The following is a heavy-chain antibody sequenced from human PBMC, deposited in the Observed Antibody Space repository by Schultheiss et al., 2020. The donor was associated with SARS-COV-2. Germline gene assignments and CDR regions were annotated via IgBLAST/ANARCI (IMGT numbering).Heavy chain of an antibody. CDR2: IYYSGST. CDR3: ARKAVALDY. CDR1: GGSFSGYY. J-gene: IGHJ4*02. D-gene: IGHD6-19*01. V-gene: IGHV4-59*01. Sequence: SETLSLTCAVYGGSFSGYYWSWIRQPPGKGLEWIGYIYYSGSTNYNPSLKSRVTISVDTSKNQFSLKLSSVTAADTAVYYCARKAVALDYWGQGTLVTVSS.